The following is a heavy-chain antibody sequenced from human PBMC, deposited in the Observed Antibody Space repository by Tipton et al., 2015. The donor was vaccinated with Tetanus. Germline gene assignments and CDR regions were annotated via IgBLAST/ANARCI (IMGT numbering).Heavy chain of an antibody. D-gene: IGHD3-22*01. V-gene: IGHV4-4*07. Sequence: TLSLTCSVSGGSISNYYWNWIRQPAGKGLEWIGRIYVTGATNHSPALQSRVTMSICRGKNRLSLTLTSVTAADAAMYYCAREDVYYHDGSGFYAFDVWGRGTMVAVSS. J-gene: IGHJ3*01. CDR3: AREDVYYHDGSGFYAFDV. CDR1: GGSISNYY. CDR2: IYVTGAT.